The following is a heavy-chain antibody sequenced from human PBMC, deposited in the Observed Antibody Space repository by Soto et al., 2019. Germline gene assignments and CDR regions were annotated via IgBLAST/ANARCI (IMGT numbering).Heavy chain of an antibody. D-gene: IGHD2-2*01. CDR2: ISPTAERT. J-gene: IGHJ3*01. Sequence: PARSLRLSCTASGFNFRSYAMSWVRQAPWKGLEWVSIISPTAERTYHTGATYYADSVRGRFPISRDNSKNTLYLHMSSLRAEETAVYFCTKARYWSSTSCYSGGDSFHVWGQGTMVTVSS. CDR3: TKARYWSSTSCYSGGDSFHV. CDR1: GFNFRSYA. V-gene: IGHV3-23*01.